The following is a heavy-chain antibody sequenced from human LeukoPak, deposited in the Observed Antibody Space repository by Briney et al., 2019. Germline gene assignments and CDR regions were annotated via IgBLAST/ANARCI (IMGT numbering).Heavy chain of an antibody. D-gene: IGHD3-22*01. Sequence: PGGSLRLSCAASGFTFSIYGMRWVRRAPGRGLEWGAVISYEGSNKYYADSVKGGFTISRDNSKNTLYLQMNSLSAEDTAVYYCAKDGPSKHYYDSIAYYYDSFFDYWGQGTLVPVSS. J-gene: IGHJ4*02. CDR1: GFTFSIYG. CDR3: AKDGPSKHYYDSIAYYYDSFFDY. CDR2: ISYEGSNK. V-gene: IGHV3-30*18.